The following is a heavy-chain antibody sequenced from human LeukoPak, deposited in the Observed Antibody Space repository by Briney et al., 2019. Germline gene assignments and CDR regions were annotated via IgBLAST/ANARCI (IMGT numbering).Heavy chain of an antibody. CDR1: GFTFSSYG. Sequence: SGGSLRLSCAASGFTFSSYGMHWVRQAPGKGLEWVAVIWYDGSNKYYADSVKGRFTISRDNSKNTLYLQMNSLRAEDTAVYYCAREYGDLTSDYYHYGMDVWGKGTTVTVSS. CDR3: AREYGDLTSDYYHYGMDV. J-gene: IGHJ6*04. CDR2: IWYDGSNK. D-gene: IGHD4-17*01. V-gene: IGHV3-33*01.